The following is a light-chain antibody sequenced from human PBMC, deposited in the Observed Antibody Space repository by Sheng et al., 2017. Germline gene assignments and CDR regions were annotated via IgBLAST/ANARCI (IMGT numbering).Light chain of an antibody. J-gene: IGKJ1*01. CDR2: GAS. CDR3: LQYDNSPWT. CDR1: QRISSTY. Sequence: EIVLTQSPGTLSLSPGERATLSCRASQRISSTYLAWYQQKPGQAPRRLIYGASSRAAGIPDRFSGSGSGTDFTLTISKLEPEDFAVYYCLQYDNSPWTFGQGTKVEIK. V-gene: IGKV3-20*01.